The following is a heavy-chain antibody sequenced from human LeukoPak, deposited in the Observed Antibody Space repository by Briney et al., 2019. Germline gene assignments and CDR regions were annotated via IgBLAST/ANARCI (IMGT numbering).Heavy chain of an antibody. Sequence: GASVKVSCKASGFTFTSHDYNWVRQATGQGLEWMGWMNPNSGNTGYAQKFQGRVTMTRDTSITTVYMELSSLTSEDTAVYYCAREVIIFPDYYYYGLDVWGQGTTVTVSS. CDR1: GFTFTSHD. V-gene: IGHV1-8*01. D-gene: IGHD3-9*01. CDR2: MNPNSGNT. CDR3: AREVIIFPDYYYYGLDV. J-gene: IGHJ6*02.